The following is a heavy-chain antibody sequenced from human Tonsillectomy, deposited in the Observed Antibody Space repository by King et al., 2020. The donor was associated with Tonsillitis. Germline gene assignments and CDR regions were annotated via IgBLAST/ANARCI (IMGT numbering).Heavy chain of an antibody. CDR3: ARGTYAGLDN. J-gene: IGHJ4*02. Sequence: QLQESGPGLVKPSETLSLTCTVSGDSLRSNYWSWVRQPAGKGLEWIGRIYASGITHYSPSLKSRGTMSVDTSKNQFSLRLTSVTAADPAVYYCARGTYAGLDNWGPGTLVTVSS. CDR1: GDSLRSNY. CDR2: IYASGIT. V-gene: IGHV4-4*07. D-gene: IGHD3-16*01.